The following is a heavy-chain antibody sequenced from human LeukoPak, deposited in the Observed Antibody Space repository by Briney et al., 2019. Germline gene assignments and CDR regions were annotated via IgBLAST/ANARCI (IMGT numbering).Heavy chain of an antibody. D-gene: IGHD2-15*01. J-gene: IGHJ4*02. CDR1: GFTFSGPD. V-gene: IGHV3-73*01. CDR2: IKSKAENYAT. CDR3: FSRDCGGGSCYPRK. Sequence: GGSLRLSCAASGFTFSGPDMHWVRQASGKGLEWVGRIKSKAENYATAYAASMKGRFTISRDDSKNTAFLQMSSLKTEDTAVCYCFSRDCGGGSCYPRKWGQGTRVTVSS.